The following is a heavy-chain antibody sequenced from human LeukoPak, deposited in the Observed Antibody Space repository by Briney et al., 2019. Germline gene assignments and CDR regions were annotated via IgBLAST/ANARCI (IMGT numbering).Heavy chain of an antibody. CDR1: GFTVSSNY. CDR2: IYSGGST. D-gene: IGHD3-22*01. CDR3: ARDPHSSGYSWFVY. J-gene: IGHJ4*02. V-gene: IGHV3-66*01. Sequence: PGGSLRLSCAASGFTVSSNYMSWVRQAPGKGLEWVSDIYSGGSTYYADSVKGRFTISRDNSKNTLYLQMNSLRAEDTAVYYCARDPHSSGYSWFVYWGQGTLVTVSS.